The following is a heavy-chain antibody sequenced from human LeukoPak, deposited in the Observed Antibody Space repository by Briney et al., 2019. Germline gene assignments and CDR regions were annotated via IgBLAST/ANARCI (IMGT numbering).Heavy chain of an antibody. Sequence: ASVKVSCKVSGYTLTELSMHWVRQAPGKGLEWMGGFDPEDGETIYAQKFQGRVTMTEDTSTDTAYMELSSLRSEDTAVYYCAVWFGELLYFDYWGQGTLVTVSS. CDR1: GYTLTELS. D-gene: IGHD3-10*01. V-gene: IGHV1-24*01. CDR3: AVWFGELLYFDY. J-gene: IGHJ4*02. CDR2: FDPEDGET.